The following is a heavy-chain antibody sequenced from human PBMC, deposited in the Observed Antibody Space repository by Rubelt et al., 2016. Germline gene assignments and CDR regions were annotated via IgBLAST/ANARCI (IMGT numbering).Heavy chain of an antibody. V-gene: IGHV4-59*01. CDR2: IHYSGST. CDR3: ARAEYSGYDSVAFDI. D-gene: IGHD5-12*01. Sequence: QVQLQESGPGLVKPSETLSLTCAVSGGSISSYYWSWIRQPPGKGLERIGDIHYSGSTNYSPSLKSRVTISGDTSKNRFSLKLTSVTAADTAVYYCARAEYSGYDSVAFDIWGQGTMVTVSS. CDR1: GGSISSYY. J-gene: IGHJ3*02.